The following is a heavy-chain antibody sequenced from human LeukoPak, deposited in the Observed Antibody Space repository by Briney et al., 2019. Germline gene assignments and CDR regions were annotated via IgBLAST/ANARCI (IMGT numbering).Heavy chain of an antibody. CDR3: ARDRGYDFWSGYPNWFDP. D-gene: IGHD3-3*01. CDR1: GGSFSGYY. CDR2: INHSGST. V-gene: IGHV4-34*01. Sequence: SETLPLTCAVYGGSFSGYYWSWIRQPPGKGLEWIGEINHSGSTNYNPSLKSRVTISVDTSKNQFSLKLSSVTAADTAVYYCARDRGYDFWSGYPNWFDPWGQGTLVTVSS. J-gene: IGHJ5*02.